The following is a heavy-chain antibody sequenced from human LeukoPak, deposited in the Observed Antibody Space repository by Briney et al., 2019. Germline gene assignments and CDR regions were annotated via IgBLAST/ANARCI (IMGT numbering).Heavy chain of an antibody. Sequence: SETLSLTCTVSGVSISSYYWSWLRQPPGKGLEWIGYIYYSGSTNYNPSLKSRVTISVDTSKNQFSLKLSSVTAADTAVYYCARRGGDAFDIWGQGTMVTVSS. CDR3: ARRGGDAFDI. V-gene: IGHV4-59*01. CDR1: GVSISSYY. J-gene: IGHJ3*02. CDR2: IYYSGST. D-gene: IGHD3-16*01.